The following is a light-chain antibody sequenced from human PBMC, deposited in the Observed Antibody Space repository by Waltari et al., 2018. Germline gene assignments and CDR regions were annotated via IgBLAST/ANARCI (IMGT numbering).Light chain of an antibody. Sequence: QSALTQPASVSGSPGQSIIISCSGTDSDVGAYDFVSWYQQHPGKAPHLIIYEVSNRPSGISNRFSASKSGNTASLTISGLQAEDEADYYCSSYTTSSAPGVFGTGTRVTVL. CDR2: EVS. V-gene: IGLV2-14*01. CDR3: SSYTTSSAPGV. J-gene: IGLJ1*01. CDR1: DSDVGAYDF.